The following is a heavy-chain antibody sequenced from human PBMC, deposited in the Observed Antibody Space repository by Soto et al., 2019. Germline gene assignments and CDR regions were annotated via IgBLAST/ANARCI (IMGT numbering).Heavy chain of an antibody. Sequence: SETLSLTCTVSGGSISSYYWSWIRQPPGKGLEWIGYIYYSGSTNYNPSLKSRVTISVDTSKNQFSLKLSSVTAADTAVYYCARWAAGYCSGGSSPVCDTDAFDIWGQGTMVTV. CDR3: ARWAAGYCSGGSSPVCDTDAFDI. V-gene: IGHV4-59*08. D-gene: IGHD2-15*01. CDR1: GGSISSYY. CDR2: IYYSGST. J-gene: IGHJ3*02.